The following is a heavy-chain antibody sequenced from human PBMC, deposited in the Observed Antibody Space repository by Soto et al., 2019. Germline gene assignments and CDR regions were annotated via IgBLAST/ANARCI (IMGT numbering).Heavy chain of an antibody. CDR3: ARYRTKVPVAFDV. J-gene: IGHJ3*01. Sequence: QVQLVQSGAEVKKPGASVQVSCKASGLAFPIDDIIWVRQTIGQGLEFMGWMNPSGSNTGYAQKFQGRATFTWNTPTSTAYMDLSGLRSEDTAVYYCARYRTKVPVAFDVWGQETMVTVSS. CDR2: MNPSGSNT. CDR1: GLAFPIDD. V-gene: IGHV1-8*01. D-gene: IGHD3-16*02.